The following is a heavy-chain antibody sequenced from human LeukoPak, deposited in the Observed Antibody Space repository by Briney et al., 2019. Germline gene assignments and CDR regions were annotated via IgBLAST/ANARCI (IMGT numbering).Heavy chain of an antibody. CDR3: AKDHYYYGSGIYFMHYFDY. J-gene: IGHJ4*02. CDR2: ISYDGSNK. V-gene: IGHV3-30*18. D-gene: IGHD3-10*01. Sequence: GGSLRLSCAASGFTFSSYGMHWVRQAPGKGLEWVAVISYDGSNKYYADSVKGRFTISRENSENTLHLQMNSLRAEDTAVYYCAKDHYYYGSGIYFMHYFDYWGQGTLVTVSS. CDR1: GFTFSSYG.